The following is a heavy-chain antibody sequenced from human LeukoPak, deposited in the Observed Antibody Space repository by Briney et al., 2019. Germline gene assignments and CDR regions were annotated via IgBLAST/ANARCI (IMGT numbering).Heavy chain of an antibody. CDR3: ARTNFGVVYYYYYYMDV. Sequence: SETLSLTCTVSGGSISSYYWSWIRQPPGKGLEWIGYIYYSGSTNYNPSLKSRVTISVDTSKNQFSLKLSSVTDADTAVYYCARTNFGVVYYYYYYMDVWGKGTTVTASS. J-gene: IGHJ6*03. V-gene: IGHV4-59*01. CDR2: IYYSGST. CDR1: GGSISSYY. D-gene: IGHD3-3*01.